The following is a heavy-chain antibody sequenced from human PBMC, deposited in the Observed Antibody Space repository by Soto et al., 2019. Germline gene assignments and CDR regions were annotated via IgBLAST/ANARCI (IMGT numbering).Heavy chain of an antibody. D-gene: IGHD6-13*01. J-gene: IGHJ6*02. V-gene: IGHV3-33*01. Sequence: PGVSMRVSCTAAGCNFISYCVRWVSKEPGKGLEWVAVIWYDGSNKYYADSVKGRFTISRDNSKNTLYLQMNSLRAEDTAVYYCARDGTIAAAGMDYYYGMDVWGQGTTVTVSS. CDR1: GCNFISYC. CDR2: IWYDGSNK. CDR3: ARDGTIAAAGMDYYYGMDV.